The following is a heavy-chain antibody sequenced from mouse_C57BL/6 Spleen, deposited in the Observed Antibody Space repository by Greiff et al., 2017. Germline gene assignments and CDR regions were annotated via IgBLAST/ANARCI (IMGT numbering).Heavy chain of an antibody. V-gene: IGHV1-80*01. J-gene: IGHJ4*01. Sequence: VQLQQSGAELVKPGASVKISCKASGYAFSSYCMNWVKQRPGKGLEWIGQIYPGDGDTNYNGKFKGKATLTADKASSTAYMQLSSLTSEDSAVYFCARGDYSQMFSMDYWGQGTSVTVSS. CDR2: IYPGDGDT. CDR1: GYAFSSYC. D-gene: IGHD2-12*01. CDR3: ARGDYSQMFSMDY.